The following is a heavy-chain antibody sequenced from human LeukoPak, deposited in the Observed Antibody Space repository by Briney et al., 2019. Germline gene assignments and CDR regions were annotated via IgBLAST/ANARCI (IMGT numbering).Heavy chain of an antibody. J-gene: IGHJ5*02. CDR2: INPGGGST. D-gene: IGHD6-19*01. V-gene: IGHV1-46*01. Sequence: ASVKVSCKPSGYTFTSYYMHWVRQTPGQGLGWMGIINPGGGSTSYAQTFQGRVTMTRDTSTSTVYMELSNLRSEDTAVYYCARGRWIAVAGPNCFDPWGQGTLVTVSS. CDR3: ARGRWIAVAGPNCFDP. CDR1: GYTFTSYY.